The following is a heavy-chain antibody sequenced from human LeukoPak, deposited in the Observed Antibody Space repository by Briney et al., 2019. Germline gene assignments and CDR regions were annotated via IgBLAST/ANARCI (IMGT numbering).Heavy chain of an antibody. CDR2: ISSSTSYI. Sequence: NAGGSLRLSCAASGFTFSSYSMNWIRQAPGKGLEWGSSISSSTSYIYYADSVKGRFTISEDNAKNSLYLQMNSLRAEDTAVYYCARAGGSTVSHSDYWGQGTLVTVSS. V-gene: IGHV3-21*01. D-gene: IGHD4-17*01. J-gene: IGHJ4*02. CDR3: ARAGGSTVSHSDY. CDR1: GFTFSSYS.